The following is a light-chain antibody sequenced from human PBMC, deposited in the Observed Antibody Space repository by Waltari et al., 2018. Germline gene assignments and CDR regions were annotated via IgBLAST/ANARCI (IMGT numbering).Light chain of an antibody. CDR3: QQYNNWPRT. Sequence: ETVMTQSPATLSVSPGERVTLYCRASQSVAGNLAWYQQKPGQAPRLLIYGASTRATGIPARFSGSGSGTEFTLTISSLQSEDFAVYYCQQYNNWPRTFGQGTKLEI. J-gene: IGKJ2*01. CDR1: QSVAGN. V-gene: IGKV3-15*01. CDR2: GAS.